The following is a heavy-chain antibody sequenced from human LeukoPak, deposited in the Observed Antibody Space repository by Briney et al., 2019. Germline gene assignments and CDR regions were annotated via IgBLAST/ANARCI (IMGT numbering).Heavy chain of an antibody. J-gene: IGHJ4*02. CDR3: ARDLRIQLWTAFDY. CDR1: GFTFDDYG. Sequence: GGSLRLSCAASGFTFDDYGMSWVRQAPGKGLEWVSGINWNGGSTGYADSVKGRFTISRDNAKNSLYLQMNSLRAEDTALYYCARDLRIQLWTAFDYWGQGTLVTVSP. V-gene: IGHV3-20*04. D-gene: IGHD5-18*01. CDR2: INWNGGST.